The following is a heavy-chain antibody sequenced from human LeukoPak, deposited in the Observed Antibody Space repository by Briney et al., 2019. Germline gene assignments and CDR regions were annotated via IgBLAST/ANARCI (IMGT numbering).Heavy chain of an antibody. CDR2: IYSGGST. V-gene: IGHV3-66*01. CDR3: ARVGVGRIIIDY. CDR1: GFTVSSNY. D-gene: IGHD3-10*01. Sequence: GGSLRLSCAASGFTVSSNYMSWVRRAPGKGLEWVSVIYSGGSTYYADSVKGRFTISRDNSKNTLYLQMNSLGAEDTAVYYCARVGVGRIIIDYWGQGTLVTVSS. J-gene: IGHJ4*02.